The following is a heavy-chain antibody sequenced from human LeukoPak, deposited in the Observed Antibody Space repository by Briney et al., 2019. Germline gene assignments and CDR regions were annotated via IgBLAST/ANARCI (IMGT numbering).Heavy chain of an antibody. V-gene: IGHV4-59*01. CDR1: SGFISSYY. CDR2: IYYTGST. CDR3: ARLHHDYGSGTYGGAYNYYMDV. J-gene: IGHJ6*03. Sequence: SETLSLTCSVSSGFISSYYWTWIRQSPGKGLEWIGYIYYTGSTSYNPSLQSRVTISVDTSKNQFSLRLNSVTAADTAVYYCARLHHDYGSGTYGGAYNYYMDVWGKGTTITVSS. D-gene: IGHD3-10*01.